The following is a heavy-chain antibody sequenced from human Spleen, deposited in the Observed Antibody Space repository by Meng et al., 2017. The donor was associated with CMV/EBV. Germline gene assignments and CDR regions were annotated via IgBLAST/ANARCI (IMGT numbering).Heavy chain of an antibody. V-gene: IGHV1-69*04. CDR3: VRDGYSPGFFQH. CDR1: GGTFSSHT. CDR2: VMPILNIT. J-gene: IGHJ1*01. D-gene: IGHD5-18*01. Sequence: SCKASGGTFSSHTISWVRQAPGQGLEWMGWVMPILNITNYAEKFHGRPTIIADKSTTTAFLELSTLRSEDTALYYCVRDGYSPGFFQHWGQGTLVTVSS.